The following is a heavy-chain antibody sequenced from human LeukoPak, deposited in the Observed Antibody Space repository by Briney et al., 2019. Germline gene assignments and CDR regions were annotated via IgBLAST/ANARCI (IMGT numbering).Heavy chain of an antibody. CDR3: ARVVARGVINFFAY. CDR1: GYTFTSYD. V-gene: IGHV1-8*01. J-gene: IGHJ4*02. D-gene: IGHD3-10*01. Sequence: ASVKVSCKASGYTFTSYDINWVRQATGQGLEWMGWMNPNSGNTGYAQKFQGRVTMTRNTSISTAYMELSRLRSDDTAVYYCARVVARGVINFFAYWGQGTLVTVSS. CDR2: MNPNSGNT.